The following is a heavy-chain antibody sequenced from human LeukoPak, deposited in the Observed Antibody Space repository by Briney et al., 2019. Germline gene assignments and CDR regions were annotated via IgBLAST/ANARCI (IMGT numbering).Heavy chain of an antibody. D-gene: IGHD3-3*01. Sequence: GGSLRLSCAASGFTFRSYGMHWVRQAPGKGLEWVSGISWNSGSIGYADSVKGRFTISRDNAKNSLYLQMNSLRAEDTALYYCAKSGYVFRNWFDPWGQGTLVTVSS. CDR1: GFTFRSYG. J-gene: IGHJ5*02. CDR3: AKSGYVFRNWFDP. CDR2: ISWNSGSI. V-gene: IGHV3-9*01.